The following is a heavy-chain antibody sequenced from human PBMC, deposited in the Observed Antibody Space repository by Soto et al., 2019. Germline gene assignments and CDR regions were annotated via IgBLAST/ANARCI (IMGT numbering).Heavy chain of an antibody. J-gene: IGHJ4*02. Sequence: GESLKISCKGSGYSFPTAWIGWVRQMPGKGLEWMAIIYPGDSAARYSPSFQGQVTISADKYISTAYLQWNSLKASDTAMYYCATSTGWYYFDSWGQGTQVTVSS. V-gene: IGHV5-51*01. CDR1: GYSFPTAW. CDR3: ATSTGWYYFDS. D-gene: IGHD6-19*01. CDR2: IYPGDSAA.